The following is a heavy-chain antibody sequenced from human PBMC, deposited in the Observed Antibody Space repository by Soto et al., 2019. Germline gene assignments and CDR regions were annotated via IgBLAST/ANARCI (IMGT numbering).Heavy chain of an antibody. D-gene: IGHD2-2*01. J-gene: IGHJ5*02. CDR1: GGSFSGYY. Sequence: PSETLSLTCAVYGGSFSGYYWIWIRQPPGKGLEWIGEINHSGSTNYNPSLKSRVTISVDTSKKQFSLKLSSVTAADTAVYFCARGYCRSTSCYRWFDPWGQGTLVTVSS. CDR3: ARGYCRSTSCYRWFDP. CDR2: INHSGST. V-gene: IGHV4-34*01.